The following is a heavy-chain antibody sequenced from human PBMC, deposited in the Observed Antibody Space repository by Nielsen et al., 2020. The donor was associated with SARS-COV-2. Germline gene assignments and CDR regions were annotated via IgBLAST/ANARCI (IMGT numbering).Heavy chain of an antibody. J-gene: IGHJ6*02. CDR3: ARAPSDFYGMDV. CDR2: IDPNYGTT. CDR1: GYSLTSYY. Sequence: ASVKVSCKASGYSLTSYYIQWVRQAPGQGLEWMGLIDPNYGTTTYAQRFQGRVTMTRDTSASTVYMELSRLRSEDTAVYYCARAPSDFYGMDVWGQGTTVTVSS. V-gene: IGHV1-46*01.